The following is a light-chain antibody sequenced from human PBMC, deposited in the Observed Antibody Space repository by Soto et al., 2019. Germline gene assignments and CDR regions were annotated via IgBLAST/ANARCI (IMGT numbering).Light chain of an antibody. CDR1: SSNIGSNT. CDR2: SNN. V-gene: IGLV1-44*01. Sequence: QSVLTQPPSASGTPGQRVTISCSGSSSNIGSNTVNWYQQLPGTAPKLLIYSNNQRPSGVPDRFSGSKSGTSASLAISGLQSEYEADYYCAAWDDSLNGPHYVFGTGTKLTVL. CDR3: AAWDDSLNGPHYV. J-gene: IGLJ1*01.